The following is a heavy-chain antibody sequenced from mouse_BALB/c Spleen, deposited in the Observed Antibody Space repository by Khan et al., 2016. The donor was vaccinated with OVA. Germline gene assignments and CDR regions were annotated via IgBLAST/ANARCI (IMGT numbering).Heavy chain of an antibody. D-gene: IGHD1-3*01. Sequence: QVQLQQSGAELARPGASVKLSYKASGYTFTDYYINWMRQRTGQGLEWIGEFYPGSDNTYYNEKFKGKATLTADKSSSTAYMQLSSLTSEDSAVYFCAREWAAWFPYWGQGTLVTVSA. CDR1: GYTFTDYY. CDR2: FYPGSDNT. V-gene: IGHV1-77*01. CDR3: AREWAAWFPY. J-gene: IGHJ3*01.